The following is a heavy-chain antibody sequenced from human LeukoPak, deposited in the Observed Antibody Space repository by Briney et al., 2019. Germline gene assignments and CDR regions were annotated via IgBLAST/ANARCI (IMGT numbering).Heavy chain of an antibody. CDR1: GFTFSNAW. CDR2: INDGGTT. D-gene: IGHD2-2*01. CDR3: TTEPLGYCSSSTCYDYFDC. Sequence: GGSLRLSCAASGFTFSNAWMSWVRQGQGQGLEWVGRINDGGTTDSAAPAKDSITISRDDSKNTLHLQMNSLKTEDTAVYYCTTEPLGYCSSSTCYDYFDCWGQGTQVTVSS. J-gene: IGHJ4*02. V-gene: IGHV3-15*01.